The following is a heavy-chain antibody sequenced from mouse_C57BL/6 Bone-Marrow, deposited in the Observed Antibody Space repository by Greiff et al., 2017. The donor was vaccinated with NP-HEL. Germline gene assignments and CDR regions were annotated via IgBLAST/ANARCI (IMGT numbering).Heavy chain of an antibody. J-gene: IGHJ4*01. V-gene: IGHV1-53*01. CDR2: INPSNGGT. CDR1: GYTFTSYW. Sequence: QVQLQQSGTELVKPGASVKLSCKASGYTFTSYWMHWVKQRPGQGLEWIGNINPSNGGTNYNEKFKSKATLTVDKSSSTAYMQLSSLTSEDSAVYYCAKSNYYGSSSYAMDYWGQGTSVTVSS. D-gene: IGHD1-1*01. CDR3: AKSNYYGSSSYAMDY.